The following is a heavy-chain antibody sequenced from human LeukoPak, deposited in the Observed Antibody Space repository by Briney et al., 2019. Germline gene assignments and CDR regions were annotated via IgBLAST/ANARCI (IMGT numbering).Heavy chain of an antibody. V-gene: IGHV1-46*01. J-gene: IGHJ3*02. CDR1: GDSFTSYY. D-gene: IGHD3-22*01. CDR2: INPSGGSS. Sequence: ASVKVSCKASGDSFTSYYLHWVRQAPGQGLEWMGIINPSGGSSSYAQKSQGRVTMTSDMSTSTVYMELSNLRSEDTAVYYCARGRHYYDSSDYYYEGDGFDIWGQGTMVTVSS. CDR3: ARGRHYYDSSDYYYEGDGFDI.